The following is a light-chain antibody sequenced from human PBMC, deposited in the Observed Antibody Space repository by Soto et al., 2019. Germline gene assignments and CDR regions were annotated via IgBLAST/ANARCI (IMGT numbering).Light chain of an antibody. V-gene: IGLV3-1*01. CDR3: QAWDSTTASYV. Sequence: SYELTQPPSVSVSPGQTGSITCSGDKLGDKYACWYQKKPGQSPVLVIYQDNKRPSGIPERFSGSNSGNTATLTISGTQAMDEADYYCQAWDSTTASYVFGTGTKVTVL. CDR1: KLGDKY. J-gene: IGLJ1*01. CDR2: QDN.